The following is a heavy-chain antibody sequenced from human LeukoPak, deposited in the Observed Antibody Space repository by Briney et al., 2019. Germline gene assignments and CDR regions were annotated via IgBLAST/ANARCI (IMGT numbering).Heavy chain of an antibody. CDR2: INRNGET. CDR1: GYTFTAYY. CDR3: ARERDSSGYSPLDP. D-gene: IGHD3-22*01. J-gene: IGHJ5*02. V-gene: IGHV1-2*02. Sequence: GASVKVSCKASGYTFTAYYMHWVRQAPGQGLEWMGWINRNGETKYAQKFQGRVTMTRDTSIGTAYMDLSRLTSDDTAVYYCARERDSSGYSPLDPWGQGTLVTVSS.